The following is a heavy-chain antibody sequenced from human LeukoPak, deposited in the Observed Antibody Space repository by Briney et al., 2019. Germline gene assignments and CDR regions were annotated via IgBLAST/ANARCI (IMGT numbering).Heavy chain of an antibody. V-gene: IGHV4-39*07. CDR2: IYYTGST. D-gene: IGHD3-22*01. Sequence: PSETLSPTCTVSGGSIRSSSYSWGWIRQPPGKGLEWIGTIYYTGSTNYNPSLKSRVTISVDTSKNQFSLKLSSVTAADTAVYYCAREGGYYDSGSNWFDPWGQGTLVTVSS. J-gene: IGHJ5*02. CDR3: AREGGYYDSGSNWFDP. CDR1: GGSIRSSSYS.